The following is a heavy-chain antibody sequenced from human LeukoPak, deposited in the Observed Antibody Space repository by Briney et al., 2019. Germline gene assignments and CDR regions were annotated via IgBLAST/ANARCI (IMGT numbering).Heavy chain of an antibody. CDR3: ARRLGT. CDR1: GYSISSGYY. J-gene: IGHJ4*02. V-gene: IGHV4-38-2*01. CDR2: IYHSGST. Sequence: SETLSLTCAVSGYSISSGYYWGWIRQPPGKGLEWIGSIYHSGSTHYNPSLKSRVTISVDTSKNQFSLKLSSVTAADTAVYYCARRLGTWGQGTLVTVSS. D-gene: IGHD1-7*01.